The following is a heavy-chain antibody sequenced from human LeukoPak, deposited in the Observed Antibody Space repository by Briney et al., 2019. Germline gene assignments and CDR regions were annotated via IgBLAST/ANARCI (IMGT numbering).Heavy chain of an antibody. Sequence: PGGSLRLSCAASGFTFSSYVMHWVRQAPGKGLVWVSRIKSDGSSTTYADSVKGRFTISRDNARNTLYLQMNSLRAEDTAVYYCAKSDYFDSWGQGTLVTVSS. CDR1: GFTFSSYV. V-gene: IGHV3-74*01. CDR3: AKSDYFDS. J-gene: IGHJ4*02. CDR2: IKSDGSST.